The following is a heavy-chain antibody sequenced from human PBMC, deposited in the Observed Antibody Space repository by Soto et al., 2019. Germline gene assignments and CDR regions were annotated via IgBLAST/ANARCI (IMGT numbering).Heavy chain of an antibody. CDR1: SGSISNNNW. V-gene: IGHV4-4*02. D-gene: IGHD2-15*01. J-gene: IGHJ5*02. CDR2: IFHDGRT. Sequence: QVQLQESGPGLVKPSGTLSLTCAVSSGSISNNNWWSWVRQPPGKGPEWIGEIFHDGRTNYNPSFRGCLTMSVDKSSKQFSLKLGSLTAGDTAVYYSAGNQGLSQSPWGQGSLVTVSS. CDR3: AGNQGLSQSP.